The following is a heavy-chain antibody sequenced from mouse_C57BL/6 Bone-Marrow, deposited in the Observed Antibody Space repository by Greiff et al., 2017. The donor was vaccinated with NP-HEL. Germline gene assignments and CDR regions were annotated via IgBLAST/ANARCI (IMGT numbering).Heavy chain of an antibody. D-gene: IGHD1-1*01. Sequence: EVKLMESGGGLVQPGGSLSLSCAASGFTFTDYYMSWVRQPPGKALEWLGFIRNKANGYTTEYSASVKGRFTISRDNSQSILYLQMNALRAEDSATYYCARTTVVLDYWGQGTTLTVSS. CDR3: ARTTVVLDY. CDR1: GFTFTDYY. V-gene: IGHV7-3*01. CDR2: IRNKANGYTT. J-gene: IGHJ2*01.